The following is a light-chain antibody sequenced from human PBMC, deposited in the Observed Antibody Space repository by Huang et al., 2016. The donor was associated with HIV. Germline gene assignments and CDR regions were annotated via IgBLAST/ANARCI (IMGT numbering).Light chain of an antibody. CDR3: LQDNNFPYT. Sequence: AIQMTQSPSSLSASVGDRVTITCRASQGIGEDLGWYQQNPGRAPKLLIFAASTLHSGVPSRFRGSGSGTVFTLTISNLHPEDFATYYCLQDNNFPYTFGQGTKVEIK. CDR2: AAS. V-gene: IGKV1-6*01. J-gene: IGKJ2*01. CDR1: QGIGED.